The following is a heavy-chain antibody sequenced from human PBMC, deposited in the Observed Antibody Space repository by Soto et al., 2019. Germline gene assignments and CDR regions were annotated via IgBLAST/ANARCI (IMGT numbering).Heavy chain of an antibody. CDR2: ISYDGSNK. J-gene: IGHJ4*02. Sequence: GGSLSLSCAASGFTFSSYPMHWVRQAPGKGLEWVAVISYDGSNKYYADSVKGRFTISRDNSKNTLYLQMNSLRAEDTAVYYCARGPVLLWFGELLLWGQGTLVTVSS. V-gene: IGHV3-30-3*01. CDR1: GFTFSSYP. D-gene: IGHD3-10*01. CDR3: ARGPVLLWFGELLL.